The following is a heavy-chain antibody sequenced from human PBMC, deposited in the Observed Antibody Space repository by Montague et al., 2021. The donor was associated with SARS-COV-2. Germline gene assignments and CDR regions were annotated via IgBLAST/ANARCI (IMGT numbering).Heavy chain of an antibody. Sequence: TLSLTCTVSGGSISSGGYYWSWIRQHPGKGLEWIGYIYYSGSTYYNLSLKSRVTISVDTSKNQFSLKLSSVTAADTAVYYCARATRSIVVLNWFDPWGQGTLVTVSS. CDR2: IYYSGST. CDR1: GGSISSGGYY. J-gene: IGHJ5*02. D-gene: IGHD3-22*01. CDR3: ARATRSIVVLNWFDP. V-gene: IGHV4-31*03.